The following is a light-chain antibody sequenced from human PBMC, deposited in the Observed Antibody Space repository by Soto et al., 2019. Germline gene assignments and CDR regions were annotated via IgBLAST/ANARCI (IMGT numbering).Light chain of an antibody. CDR1: QDISNY. CDR2: EAS. V-gene: IGKV1-33*01. CDR3: RQYDNLFT. J-gene: IGKJ3*01. Sequence: DIQMTQSPSSLSASVGHRVTITCQASQDISNYLNWYQQKPGKAPTLLIYEASNLETWGPSRISGSGSGTDFTFNISSRQPEDIATYYCRQYDNLFTFGPGTKVDIK.